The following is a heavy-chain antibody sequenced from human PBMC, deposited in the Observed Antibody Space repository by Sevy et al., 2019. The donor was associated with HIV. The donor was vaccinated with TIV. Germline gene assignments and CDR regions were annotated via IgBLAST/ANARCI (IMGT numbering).Heavy chain of an antibody. J-gene: IGHJ4*02. D-gene: IGHD3-16*02. CDR3: AKGQPVITFGGVIVIGGDY. V-gene: IGHV1-2*02. CDR1: GYTFTGYY. Sequence: ASVKVSCKASGYTFTGYYMHWVRQAPGQGLEWMGWINPNSGGTNYAQKFQGRVTMTRDTSISTAYRELSRLRSDDTAVYYCAKGQPVITFGGVIVIGGDYWGQGTLVTVSS. CDR2: INPNSGGT.